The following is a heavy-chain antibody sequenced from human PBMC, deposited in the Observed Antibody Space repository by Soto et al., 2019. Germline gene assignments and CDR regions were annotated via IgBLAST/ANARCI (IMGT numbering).Heavy chain of an antibody. CDR1: GFTFSTYW. J-gene: IGHJ4*02. V-gene: IGHV3-7*03. CDR2: INQDGSEK. Sequence: SLRLSCAASGFTFSTYWMDWVRQTPGKGLEWVANINQDGSEKNYVDSVKGRFTIYRDNAKNSLYLQMSSLTAEDSALYYCSRSLNSWGQGTLVTV. CDR3: SRSLNS.